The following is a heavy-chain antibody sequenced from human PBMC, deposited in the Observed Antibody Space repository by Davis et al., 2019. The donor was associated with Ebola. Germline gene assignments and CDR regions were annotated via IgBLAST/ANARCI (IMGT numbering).Heavy chain of an antibody. V-gene: IGHV3-43*01. J-gene: IGHJ6*02. CDR3: ARDRYYYGSGSYYTDYYYYGMDV. D-gene: IGHD3-10*01. Sequence: PGGSLRLSCAASGFTFDDYTMHWVRQAPGKGLEWVSLISWDGGSTYYADSVKGRFTISRDNSKNTLYLQMNSLRAEDTAVYYCARDRYYYGSGSYYTDYYYYGMDVWGQGTTVTVSS. CDR1: GFTFDDYT. CDR2: ISWDGGST.